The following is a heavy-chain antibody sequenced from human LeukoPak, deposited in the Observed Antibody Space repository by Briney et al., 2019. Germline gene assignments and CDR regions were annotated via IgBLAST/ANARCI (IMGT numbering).Heavy chain of an antibody. V-gene: IGHV3-9*01. CDR2: ISWNSGSI. D-gene: IGHD1-7*01. J-gene: IGHJ4*02. CDR1: GFTFDDYA. CDR3: AKGAQVQLELPLGY. Sequence: GGSLRLSCAASGFTFDDYAMHWVRQAPGKGLEWVSGISWNSGSIGYADSVKGRFTISRDNAKNSLYLQMNSLRAEDTALYYCAKGAQVQLELPLGYWGQGTLVTVSS.